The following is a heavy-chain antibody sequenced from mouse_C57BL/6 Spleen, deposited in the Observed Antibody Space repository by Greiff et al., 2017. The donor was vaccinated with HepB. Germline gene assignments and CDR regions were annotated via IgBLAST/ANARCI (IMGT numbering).Heavy chain of an antibody. CDR2: IDPSDSYT. J-gene: IGHJ2*01. V-gene: IGHV1-50*01. D-gene: IGHD1-1*01. Sequence: QVQLQQPGAELVKPGASVKLSCKASGYTFTSYWMQWVKQRPGQGLEWIGEIDPSDSYTNYNQKFKGKATVTVDTSSSTAYMQLSSLTSEDSAVYYCATYYYDDYWGQGTTLTVSS. CDR3: ATYYYDDY. CDR1: GYTFTSYW.